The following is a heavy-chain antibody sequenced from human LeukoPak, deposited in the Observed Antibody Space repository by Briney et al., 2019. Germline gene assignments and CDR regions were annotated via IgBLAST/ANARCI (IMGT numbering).Heavy chain of an antibody. CDR1: GFTFSSYG. D-gene: IGHD6-19*01. CDR2: ISYDGSNK. J-gene: IGHJ4*02. CDR3: AKDRVAVAGTWVFDY. V-gene: IGHV3-30*18. Sequence: GGSLRLSCAASGFTFSSYGMHWVRQAPGKGLEWVAVISYDGSNKYYADSVKGRFTISRDNSKNTLYLQMNSLRAEDTAVYYCAKDRVAVAGTWVFDYWGQGTLVTVSS.